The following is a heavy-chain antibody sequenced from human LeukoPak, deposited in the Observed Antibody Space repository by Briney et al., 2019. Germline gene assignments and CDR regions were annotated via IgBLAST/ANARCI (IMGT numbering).Heavy chain of an antibody. CDR1: GYTFTGYY. V-gene: IGHV1-2*04. D-gene: IGHD5-18*01. Sequence: GASVKVSCKASGYTFTGYYMHWVRQAPGQGLEWMGWINPNSGGTNYAQKFQGWVTMTRDTSISTAYMELSRLRSDDTAVYYCARGSGYSYGYLVYYYGMDVWGQGTTVTVSS. J-gene: IGHJ6*02. CDR2: INPNSGGT. CDR3: ARGSGYSYGYLVYYYGMDV.